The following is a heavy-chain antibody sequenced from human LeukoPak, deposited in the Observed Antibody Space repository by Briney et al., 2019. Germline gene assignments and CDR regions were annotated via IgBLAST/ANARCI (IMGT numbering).Heavy chain of an antibody. V-gene: IGHV1-18*01. CDR3: ARDLRSIRNYYDSSGPNP. J-gene: IGHJ5*02. CDR2: ISAYNGNT. D-gene: IGHD3-22*01. Sequence: ASVKVSCKASGYTFTSYGISWVRQAPGQGLEWMGWISAYNGNTNYAQKLQGRVTMTTDTSTSTAYMDLRSLRSDDTAVYYCARDLRSIRNYYDSSGPNPWGQGTLVTASS. CDR1: GYTFTSYG.